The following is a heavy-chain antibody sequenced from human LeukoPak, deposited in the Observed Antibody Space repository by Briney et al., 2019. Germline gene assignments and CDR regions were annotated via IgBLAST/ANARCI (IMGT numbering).Heavy chain of an antibody. CDR3: ARTRGTYGDSFYDY. CDR1: GGSISNYY. CDR2: ISSAGST. Sequence: SESLSLTCTVSGGSISNYYWNWIRQPAGKGQEWLGRISSAGSTNYNPSLQSRVTMSVDTPRNQFSLKLDSVTAADTAVYYCARTRGTYGDSFYDYWGQGTLVTVSS. D-gene: IGHD2-21*02. J-gene: IGHJ4*02. V-gene: IGHV4-4*07.